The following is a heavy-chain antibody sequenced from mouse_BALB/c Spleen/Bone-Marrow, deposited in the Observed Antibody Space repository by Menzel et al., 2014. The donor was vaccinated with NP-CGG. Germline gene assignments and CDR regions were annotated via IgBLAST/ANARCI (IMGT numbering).Heavy chain of an antibody. D-gene: IGHD1-1*01. CDR3: ARHGSSYVRFAY. CDR1: GYTFTGYH. V-gene: IGHV1S45*01. CDR2: VNPYNDYT. Sequence: SGAELVRPGASVKISCKAFGYTFTGYHINWVKQRPGQGLDWIGYVNPYNDYTNYNLKFKGKATLIVDKSSSTAYMELSSLTSEDSAVFYCARHGSSYVRFAYWGQGTLVTVSA. J-gene: IGHJ3*01.